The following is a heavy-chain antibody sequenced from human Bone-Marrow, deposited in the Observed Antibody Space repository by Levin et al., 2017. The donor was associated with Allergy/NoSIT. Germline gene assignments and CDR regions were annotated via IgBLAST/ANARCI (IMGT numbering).Heavy chain of an antibody. J-gene: IGHJ4*01. CDR2: IASNGGGT. CDR3: ARNWDYDILTGYTD. V-gene: IGHV3-20*04. D-gene: IGHD3-9*01. Sequence: GGSLRLSCAASGFTFDEYAMSWVRQAPGKGLEWVSSIASNGGGTGYADSVKGRFTISRDNAKDSVYLQMNSLRAGDTAFYYCARNWDYDILTGYTDWGHGILVTVSS. CDR1: GFTFDEYA.